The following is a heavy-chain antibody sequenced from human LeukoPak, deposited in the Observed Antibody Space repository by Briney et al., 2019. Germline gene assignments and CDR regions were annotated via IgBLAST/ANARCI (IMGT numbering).Heavy chain of an antibody. CDR1: GCSISSYY. D-gene: IGHD3-3*01. Sequence: SETLSLTCTVSGCSISSYYWSWIRQPPGKGLEWIEYIYNNGSTNYNPSLKSRVTISVDTSKNQFSLKLSSVPAADTAVYYCARTGDFWSGPDAFDIWGQGTMVTVSS. CDR3: ARTGDFWSGPDAFDI. J-gene: IGHJ3*02. V-gene: IGHV4-4*09. CDR2: IYNNGST.